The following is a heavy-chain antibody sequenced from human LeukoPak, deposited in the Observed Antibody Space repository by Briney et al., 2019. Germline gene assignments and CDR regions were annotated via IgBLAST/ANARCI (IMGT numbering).Heavy chain of an antibody. D-gene: IGHD6-13*01. CDR2: ISGSGGST. J-gene: IGHJ4*02. CDR1: GFTFSDHY. V-gene: IGHV3-23*01. Sequence: GGSLRLSCAASGFTFSDHYMSWFRQAPGKGLEWVSAISGSGGSTYYADSVKGRFTISRDNSKNTLYLQMNSLRAEDTAVYYCAKDGLLGYSSSWGLDYWGQGTLVTVSS. CDR3: AKDGLLGYSSSWGLDY.